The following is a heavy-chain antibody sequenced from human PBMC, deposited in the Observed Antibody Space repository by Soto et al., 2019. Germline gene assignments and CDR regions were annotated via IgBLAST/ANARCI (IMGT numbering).Heavy chain of an antibody. CDR2: INPNSGGT. J-gene: IGHJ6*02. CDR3: ARSTKYCGGDCYSLSNYYYYGMDV. D-gene: IGHD2-21*02. V-gene: IGHV1-2*04. Sequence: GASVKVSCKASGYTFTGYYMHWVRQAPGQGXEWMGWINPNSGGTNYAQKFQGWVTMTRDTSISTAYMELSRLRSDDTAVYYCARSTKYCGGDCYSLSNYYYYGMDVWGQGTTVTVSS. CDR1: GYTFTGYY.